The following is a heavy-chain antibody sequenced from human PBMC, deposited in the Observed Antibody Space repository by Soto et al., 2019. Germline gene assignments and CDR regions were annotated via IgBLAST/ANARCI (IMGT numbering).Heavy chain of an antibody. CDR2: IYYSGTT. Sequence: PSETLSLTCTVSGGSISSYYWSWIRQPPGKGLEWIGYIYYSGTTYYNPSLKSRVTISVDTSKNQFSLKVSSVTAADTAVYYCARVPRRYCSGGSCYSARNFDYWGKGTLVTVSS. D-gene: IGHD2-15*01. CDR1: GGSISSYY. CDR3: ARVPRRYCSGGSCYSARNFDY. V-gene: IGHV4-59*08. J-gene: IGHJ4*02.